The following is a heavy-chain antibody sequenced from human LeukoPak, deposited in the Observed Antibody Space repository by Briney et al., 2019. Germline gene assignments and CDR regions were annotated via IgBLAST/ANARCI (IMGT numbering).Heavy chain of an antibody. J-gene: IGHJ6*03. CDR3: AKATYCGGDCYLTYYYYYYMDV. CDR1: GFTFSSYA. D-gene: IGHD2-21*02. V-gene: IGHV3-23*01. Sequence: PGGTLRLSCAASGFTFSSYAMSWVRQAPGKGLEWVSAISGSGGSTYYADSVKGRFTISRDNSKNTLYLQMNSLRAEDTAVYYCAKATYCGGDCYLTYYYYYYMDVWGKGTTVTVSS. CDR2: ISGSGGST.